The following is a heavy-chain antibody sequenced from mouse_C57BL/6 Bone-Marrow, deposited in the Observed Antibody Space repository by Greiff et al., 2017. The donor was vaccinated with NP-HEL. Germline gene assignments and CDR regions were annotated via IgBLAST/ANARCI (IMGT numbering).Heavy chain of an antibody. CDR2: ISDGGSYT. J-gene: IGHJ1*03. D-gene: IGHD1-1*01. V-gene: IGHV5-4*01. CDR3: ARGDGSSLWYFDV. CDR1: GFTFSSYA. Sequence: EVHLVESGGGLVKPGGSLKLSCAASGFTFSSYAMSWVRQTPEKRLEWVATISDGGSYTYYPDNVKGRFTISRDNAKNNLYLQMSHLKSEDTAMYYCARGDGSSLWYFDVWGTGTTVTVSS.